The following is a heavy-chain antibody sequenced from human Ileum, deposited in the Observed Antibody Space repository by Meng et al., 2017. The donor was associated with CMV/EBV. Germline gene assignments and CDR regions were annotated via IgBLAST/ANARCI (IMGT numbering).Heavy chain of an antibody. CDR3: GRDHGSSSWFFY. CDR1: GGSVNRNTYY. V-gene: IGHV4-39*07. D-gene: IGHD6-13*01. Sequence: QLQESGPGLVKPSETLSLTCTASGGSVNRNTYYWGWIRQPPGKSLEWIGTIFDSGSAFYNPSLQSRVSVSIDMSRNQLSLSLSSVTAADTAVYYCGRDHGSSSWFFYWGQGTLVTVSS. J-gene: IGHJ4*02. CDR2: IFDSGSA.